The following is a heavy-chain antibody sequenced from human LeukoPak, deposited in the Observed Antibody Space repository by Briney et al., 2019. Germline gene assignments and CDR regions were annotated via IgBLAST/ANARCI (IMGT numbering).Heavy chain of an antibody. D-gene: IGHD3-22*01. CDR3: AKRGVVIRVILVGFHKEAYYFDS. V-gene: IGHV3-23*01. CDR1: GITLSNYG. J-gene: IGHJ4*02. CDR2: ISDSGGST. Sequence: GGSLRLPCAVSGITLSNYGMSWVRQAPGKGLEWVAGISDSGGSTNYADSVKGRFTISRDNPKNTLYLQMNSLRAEDTAVYFCAKRGVVIRVILVGFHKEAYYFDSWGQGALVTVSS.